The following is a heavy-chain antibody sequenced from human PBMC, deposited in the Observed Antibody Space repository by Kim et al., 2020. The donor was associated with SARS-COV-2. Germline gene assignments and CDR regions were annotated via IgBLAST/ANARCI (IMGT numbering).Heavy chain of an antibody. Sequence: GGSLRLSCAASGFTFSSYAMHWVRQAPGKGLEWVAVISYDGSNKYYADSVKGRFTISRDNSKNTLYLQMNSLRAEDTAVYYCARERRSFLGYCSALDYWGQGTLVTVSS. CDR2: ISYDGSNK. D-gene: IGHD2-15*01. V-gene: IGHV3-30*04. CDR3: ARERRSFLGYCSALDY. J-gene: IGHJ4*02. CDR1: GFTFSSYA.